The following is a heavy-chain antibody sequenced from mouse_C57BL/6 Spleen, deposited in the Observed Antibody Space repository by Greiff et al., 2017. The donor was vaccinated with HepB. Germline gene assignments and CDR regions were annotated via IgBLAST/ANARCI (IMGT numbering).Heavy chain of an antibody. D-gene: IGHD2-1*01. CDR3: ARCNYDFLFAY. J-gene: IGHJ3*01. V-gene: IGHV1-76*01. CDR1: GYTFTDYY. Sequence: VQLQQSGAELVRPGASVKLSCKASGYTFTDYYINWVKQRPGQGLEWIARIYPGSGNTYYNEKFKGKATLTAEKSSSTAYMQLSSLTSEDSAVYFCARCNYDFLFAYWGQGTLVTVSA. CDR2: IYPGSGNT.